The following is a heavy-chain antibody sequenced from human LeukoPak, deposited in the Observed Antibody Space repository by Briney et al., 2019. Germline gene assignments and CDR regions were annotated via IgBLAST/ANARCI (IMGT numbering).Heavy chain of an antibody. J-gene: IGHJ4*02. D-gene: IGHD4-23*01. V-gene: IGHV3-7*01. Sequence: GGSLRLSCAASGFSFSTYWMSWVRQAPGKGLGWVASIKQDGSEKYYLDSVKGRFTISRDNAKNSLYLQMNSLRVEDTAVYYCASNGYIYGGNPMSPFDYWGQGTLVAVSS. CDR1: GFSFSTYW. CDR3: ASNGYIYGGNPMSPFDY. CDR2: IKQDGSEK.